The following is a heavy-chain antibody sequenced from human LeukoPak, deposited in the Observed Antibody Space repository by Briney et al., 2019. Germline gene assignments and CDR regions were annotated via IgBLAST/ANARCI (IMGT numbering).Heavy chain of an antibody. Sequence: GASVKVSFKASGYTFTGYYMHWVRQAPGQGLEWMGWINPNSGGTNYAQKFQGRVTMTRDTSISTAYMELSRLRSDDTAVYYCARARRIAAAGTNPGDYWGQGTLVTVSS. D-gene: IGHD6-13*01. V-gene: IGHV1-2*02. CDR1: GYTFTGYY. CDR3: ARARRIAAAGTNPGDY. CDR2: INPNSGGT. J-gene: IGHJ4*02.